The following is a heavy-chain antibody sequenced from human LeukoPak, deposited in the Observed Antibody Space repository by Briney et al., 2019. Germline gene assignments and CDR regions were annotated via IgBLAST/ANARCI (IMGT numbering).Heavy chain of an antibody. CDR2: IYPGDSDT. D-gene: IGHD3-10*01. CDR3: ALGAVRGLHAFDI. J-gene: IGHJ3*02. Sequence: GESLKISCKGSGYSFTTYCIGWVRQMPGKGLEWMGIIYPGDSDTRYSPPFQGQVTISADKSVTTAYLQWSSLKASDTAMYYCALGAVRGLHAFDIWGQGTLVTVSS. CDR1: GYSFTTYC. V-gene: IGHV5-51*01.